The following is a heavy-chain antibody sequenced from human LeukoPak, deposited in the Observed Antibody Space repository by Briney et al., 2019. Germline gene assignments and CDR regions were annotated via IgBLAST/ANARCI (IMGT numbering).Heavy chain of an antibody. CDR1: GFTFSSYW. V-gene: IGHV3-23*01. CDR2: ISGSGDST. CDR3: ARRSGIAAAGAFDY. J-gene: IGHJ4*02. D-gene: IGHD6-25*01. Sequence: GGSLRLSCAASGFTFSSYWMSWVRQAPGKGLEWVSGISGSGDSTYYADSVKGRFTISRDNSKNTLYLQMNSLRAEDTAVYYCARRSGIAAAGAFDYWGQGTLVTVSS.